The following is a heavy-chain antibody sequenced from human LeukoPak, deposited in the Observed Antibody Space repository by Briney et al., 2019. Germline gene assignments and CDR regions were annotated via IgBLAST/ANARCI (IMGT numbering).Heavy chain of an antibody. D-gene: IGHD2-15*01. J-gene: IGHJ4*02. CDR2: IISSSSYI. CDR1: GFTFSSYS. V-gene: IGHV3-21*01. CDR3: ARDLGGWYFDY. Sequence: GGSLRLSRAASGFTFSSYSMNWVRQAPGKGLEWVSSIISSSSYIYYADSVKGRFTISRDNAKNSLYLQMNSLRAEDTAVYYCARDLGGWYFDYWGQGTLVTVSS.